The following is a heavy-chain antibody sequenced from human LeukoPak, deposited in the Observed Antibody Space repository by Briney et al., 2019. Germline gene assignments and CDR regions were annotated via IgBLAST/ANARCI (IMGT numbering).Heavy chain of an antibody. CDR2: INHSGST. J-gene: IGHJ5*02. V-gene: IGHV4-34*01. CDR3: AIGFSYYGSGSRSRDP. Sequence: SETLSLTCAVYGGSFSGYYWTWIRQPPGKGLEWIGEINHSGSTNYNPSLKSRVTISVDTSKNQFSLKLSSVTAADTAVYYCAIGFSYYGSGSRSRDPWGQGTLVAVSS. D-gene: IGHD3-10*01. CDR1: GGSFSGYY.